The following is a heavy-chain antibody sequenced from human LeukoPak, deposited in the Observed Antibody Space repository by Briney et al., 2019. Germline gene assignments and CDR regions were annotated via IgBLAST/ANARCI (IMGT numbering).Heavy chain of an antibody. Sequence: SVKVSCKASGGTFSSYAISWVRQAPGQGLEWMGGIIPIFGTANYAQKFQGRVTITADESTSTAYMELSSLRSEDTAVYYCASSRGRQLWSRPHNFDYWGQGTLVTVSS. CDR2: IIPIFGTA. CDR3: ASSRGRQLWSRPHNFDY. D-gene: IGHD5-18*01. V-gene: IGHV1-69*13. CDR1: GGTFSSYA. J-gene: IGHJ4*02.